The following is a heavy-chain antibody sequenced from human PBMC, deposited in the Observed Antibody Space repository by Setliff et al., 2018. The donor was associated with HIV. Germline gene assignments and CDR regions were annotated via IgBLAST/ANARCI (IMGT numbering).Heavy chain of an antibody. Sequence: SETLSLTCTVSGGSISSGSYYWSWIRQPAGGGLEWIGNIYTSGSTNYNPSLKSRVTISVDTSKNQFSLKLTSVTAADTAVYFCARVVWTAAAGTIDYFYYGLDVWGQGTTVTVSS. CDR3: ARVVWTAAAGTIDYFYYGLDV. D-gene: IGHD6-13*01. CDR1: GGSISSGSYY. J-gene: IGHJ6*02. CDR2: IYTSGST. V-gene: IGHV4-61*09.